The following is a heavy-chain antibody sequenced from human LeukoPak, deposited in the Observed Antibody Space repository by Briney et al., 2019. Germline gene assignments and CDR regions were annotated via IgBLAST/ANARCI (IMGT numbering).Heavy chain of an antibody. V-gene: IGHV3-21*06. CDR1: GFTFSSYS. D-gene: IGHD1-26*01. J-gene: IGHJ4*02. Sequence: GGSLRLSCAASGFTFSSYSMSCVRQAPGTGLEWVSSISGSSSHIYYADSVKGRFTISRDNAKNSLYLQMNSLRAEDTAVYYCAREVGARCNDYWGQGTLVTVSS. CDR3: AREVGARCNDY. CDR2: ISGSSSHI.